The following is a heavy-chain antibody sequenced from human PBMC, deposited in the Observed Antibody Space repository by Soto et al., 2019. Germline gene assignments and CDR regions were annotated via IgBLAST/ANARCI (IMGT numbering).Heavy chain of an antibody. Sequence: EVQLVESGGGLVQHWGSLRLSCAAFGFKISSYSMNWVRQAPGRGLEWVAYISDSGSNTLYAYSLNVRFTVSRDTAKNSLYLQMSGLSDEDRAVYYCARYYYDSSGYDGMDVRGQGPKVTVSS. D-gene: IGHD3-22*01. V-gene: IGHV3-48*02. CDR1: GFKISSYS. CDR3: ARYYYDSSGYDGMDV. J-gene: IGHJ6*02. CDR2: ISDSGSNT.